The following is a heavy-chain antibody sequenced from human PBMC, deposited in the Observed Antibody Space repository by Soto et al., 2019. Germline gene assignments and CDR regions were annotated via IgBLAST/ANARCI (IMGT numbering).Heavy chain of an antibody. J-gene: IGHJ6*02. CDR3: VRDPAGHGMDV. V-gene: IGHV3-13*01. Sequence: PGGSLRLSCAASGFTFNIYDMQWVRQVTGKGLEWVSTIGKRGDTYYADSVKGRFTISRENAKNSLYLQMSSLRAGDTAVYYCVRDPAGHGMDVWGQGTTVTVSS. CDR2: IGKRGDT. CDR1: GFTFNIYD. D-gene: IGHD3-10*01.